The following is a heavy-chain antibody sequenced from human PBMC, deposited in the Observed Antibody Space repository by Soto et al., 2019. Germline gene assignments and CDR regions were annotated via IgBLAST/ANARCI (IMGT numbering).Heavy chain of an antibody. Sequence: GGSLRLSCAASGFTFSSYWMHWVRQAPGKGLVWVARVHGGGSSTSYADSVKGRFTISRDNAKNTLYLQMNSLRAEDTAVYYCLVSGNYRFDYWGPGILVTVSS. D-gene: IGHD1-26*01. CDR1: GFTFSSYW. V-gene: IGHV3-74*01. J-gene: IGHJ4*02. CDR2: VHGGGSST. CDR3: LVSGNYRFDY.